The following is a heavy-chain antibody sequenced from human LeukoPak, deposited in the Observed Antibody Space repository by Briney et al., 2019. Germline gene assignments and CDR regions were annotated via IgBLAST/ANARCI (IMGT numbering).Heavy chain of an antibody. CDR2: IWYDGSKK. CDR1: GFTFSSFG. J-gene: IGHJ4*02. Sequence: GGSLRLSCAASGFTFSSFGMHWVRQAPGTGLEWVAIIWYDGSKKYYADSLRGRFTISRDNSKNTLYLQMNSLSAEDTAVYYCARGEQLENWGQGTLVTVSS. D-gene: IGHD6-13*01. CDR3: ARGEQLEN. V-gene: IGHV3-33*01.